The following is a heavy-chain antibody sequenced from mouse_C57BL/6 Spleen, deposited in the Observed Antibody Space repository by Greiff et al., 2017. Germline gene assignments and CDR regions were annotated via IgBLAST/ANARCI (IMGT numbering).Heavy chain of an antibody. CDR1: GFTFSDYG. Sequence: EVQRVESGGGLVKPGGSLKLSCAASGFTFSDYGMHWVRQAPEQGLAWVAYISSGSSTLYYADTVKGRFTISRDNAKNTLFLQMPSLRSEDTAIYYCASMGYWGQGTSVTVSS. CDR2: ISSGSSTL. V-gene: IGHV5-17*01. CDR3: ASMGY. J-gene: IGHJ4*01.